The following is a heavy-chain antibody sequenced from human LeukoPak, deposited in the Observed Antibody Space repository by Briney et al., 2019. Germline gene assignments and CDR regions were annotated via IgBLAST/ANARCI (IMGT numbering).Heavy chain of an antibody. J-gene: IGHJ6*02. CDR2: ISSSSSTI. Sequence: GGSLRLSCAASGFTFSSYSMNWVRQAPGKGLEWVSYISSSSSTIYYADSVKGRFTISRDNAKNSLYLQMNSLRAEDTAVYYCARAGGFYYDSSGYYNPLSGMDVWGQGTTVTVSS. CDR3: ARAGGFYYDSSGYYNPLSGMDV. CDR1: GFTFSSYS. V-gene: IGHV3-48*01. D-gene: IGHD3-22*01.